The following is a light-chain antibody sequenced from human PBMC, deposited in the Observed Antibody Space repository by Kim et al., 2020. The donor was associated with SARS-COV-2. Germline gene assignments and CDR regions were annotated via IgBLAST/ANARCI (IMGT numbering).Light chain of an antibody. CDR3: QQYNTYQWT. CDR1: QRISDY. Sequence: ASDGDRVTITCRASQRISDYLAWFQQKPENAPKSLIYAASRLQSGVPSRFSGSGSGTDFTLTISSLQPEDFATYYCQQYNTYQWTFGQGTKVDIK. J-gene: IGKJ1*01. CDR2: AAS. V-gene: IGKV1-16*01.